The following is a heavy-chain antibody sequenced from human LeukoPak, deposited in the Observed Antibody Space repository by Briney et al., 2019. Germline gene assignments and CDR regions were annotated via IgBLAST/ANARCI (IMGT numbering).Heavy chain of an antibody. CDR2: TNRDGSEK. CDR3: ARDSASCRGCAFDI. CDR1: EFTFTNFW. J-gene: IGHJ3*02. V-gene: IGHV3-7*01. D-gene: IGHD2-2*01. Sequence: GGSLRLSCAASEFTFTNFWMSWVHQAPGKGLEWVANTNRDGSEKYYVDSVKGRVTISRDNAMNFLYLQLNSLRVDDTAVYYCARDSASCRGCAFDIWGQGTVVTASS.